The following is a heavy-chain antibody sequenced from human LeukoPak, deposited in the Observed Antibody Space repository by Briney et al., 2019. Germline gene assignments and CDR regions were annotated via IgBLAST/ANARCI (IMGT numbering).Heavy chain of an antibody. CDR2: IIPIFGTA. D-gene: IGHD3-3*01. CDR3: ARSIEDFWPGLDY. V-gene: IGHV1-69*13. CDR1: GGTFSSYA. J-gene: IGHJ4*02. Sequence: VASVKVPCKASGGTFSSYAISWVRQAPGQGLEWMGGIIPIFGTANYAQKFQGRVTITADESTSTAYMELSSLRSEDTAVYYCARSIEDFWPGLDYWGQGTLVTVSS.